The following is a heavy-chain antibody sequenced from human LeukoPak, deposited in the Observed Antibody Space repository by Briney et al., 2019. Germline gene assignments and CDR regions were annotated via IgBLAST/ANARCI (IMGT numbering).Heavy chain of an antibody. V-gene: IGHV1-8*03. D-gene: IGHD6-19*01. CDR1: GYTFTSYD. Sequence: PWASVKVSCKASGYTFTSYDINWVRQATGQGLEWMGWLNPNSGNTGYAQNFQGRVTITRDTSINTAYMELSSLRSEDTAVYYCARMTVSGRDNWFDPWGQGTLVTVSS. CDR3: ARMTVSGRDNWFDP. CDR2: LNPNSGNT. J-gene: IGHJ5*02.